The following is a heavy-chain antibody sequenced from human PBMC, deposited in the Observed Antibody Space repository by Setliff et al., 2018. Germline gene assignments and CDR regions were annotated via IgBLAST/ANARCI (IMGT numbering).Heavy chain of an antibody. V-gene: IGHV3-30*02. D-gene: IGHD3-3*02. J-gene: IGHJ4*02. CDR1: GSTFSDSG. Sequence: GGSLRLSCETSGSTFSDSGMQWVRQAPGRGLEWVAFLRSDGTTRYQSDSMKARFTISRDNSKNTLYLQMNSLRPEDTAVYFCAKENHFWGGYPNYFRLYYLDFWGPGTLVTVSS. CDR2: LRSDGTTR. CDR3: AKENHFWGGYPNYFRLYYLDF.